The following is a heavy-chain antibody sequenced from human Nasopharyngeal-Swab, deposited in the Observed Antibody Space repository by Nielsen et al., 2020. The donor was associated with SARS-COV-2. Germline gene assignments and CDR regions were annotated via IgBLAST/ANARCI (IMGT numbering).Heavy chain of an antibody. CDR3: VRVTPDWEGVDY. V-gene: IGHV3-74*01. Sequence: GGSLRLSCTASGFTFSSYWMHWVRQAPGKGLVWVSRIDTDGNSIVYADFVNGRFTISRDSAKDPLYLQMNSLRAEDTAVYYCVRVTPDWEGVDYWGQGTRVTVSS. J-gene: IGHJ4*02. D-gene: IGHD3-9*01. CDR2: IDTDGNSI. CDR1: GFTFSSYW.